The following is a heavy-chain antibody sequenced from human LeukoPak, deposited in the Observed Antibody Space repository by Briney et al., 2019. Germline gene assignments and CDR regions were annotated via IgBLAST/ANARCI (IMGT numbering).Heavy chain of an antibody. CDR3: AREWDGGFDY. CDR2: ISYDGSIK. V-gene: IGHV3-30*03. CDR1: RFTFSSYG. Sequence: GRSLRLSCAASRFTFSSYGMHWVRQAPGKGLEWVAVISYDGSIKYYADSVKGRFTISRDNAKNSLYLQMNSLRAEDTAVYYCAREWDGGFDYWGQGTLVTVSS. J-gene: IGHJ4*02. D-gene: IGHD1-26*01.